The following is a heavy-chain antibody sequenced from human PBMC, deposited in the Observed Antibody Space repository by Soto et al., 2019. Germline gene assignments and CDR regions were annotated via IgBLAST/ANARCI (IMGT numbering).Heavy chain of an antibody. Sequence: QVQLQQWGAGLLKPSETLSLTCAVYGGSFSGYYWSWIRQPPGKGLEWIGEINHSGSTNYNPSLKSRVTISVDTSKNQFSLKLSSVTAADTAVYYCARVMVGSSWYNDYWGQGTLVTVSS. CDR2: INHSGST. CDR1: GGSFSGYY. D-gene: IGHD6-13*01. CDR3: ARVMVGSSWYNDY. V-gene: IGHV4-34*01. J-gene: IGHJ4*02.